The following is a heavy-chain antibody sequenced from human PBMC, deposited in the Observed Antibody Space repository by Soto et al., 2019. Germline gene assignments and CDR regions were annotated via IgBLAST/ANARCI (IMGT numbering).Heavy chain of an antibody. CDR3: PRPECSVTSCRRANAYDV. J-gene: IGHJ3*01. CDR1: GYTFSDHS. Sequence: QVLLVQSGAEVKKPGASVKVSCKTSGYTFSDHSLHWVRQAPGRGLEWGGWLNPKSGDTIFAQSFQGGVTMSRDTSINTAYMELSSLAFEDTAVYFCPRPECSVTSCRRANAYDVWGQGTVVTVST. V-gene: IGHV1-2*02. D-gene: IGHD2-2*01. CDR2: LNPKSGDT.